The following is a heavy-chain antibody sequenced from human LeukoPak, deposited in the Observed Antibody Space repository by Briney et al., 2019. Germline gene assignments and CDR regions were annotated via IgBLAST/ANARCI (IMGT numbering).Heavy chain of an antibody. CDR2: IYYSGST. J-gene: IGHJ3*02. CDR1: GGSISSYY. Sequence: SETLSLTCTVSGGSISSYYWSWIRQPPGNGLEWIGYIYYSGSTNYNPSLKSRVTISVDTSKNQFSLKLSSVTAADTAVYYCARDLRVGLDAFDIWGQGTMVTVSS. V-gene: IGHV4-59*01. CDR3: ARDLRVGLDAFDI.